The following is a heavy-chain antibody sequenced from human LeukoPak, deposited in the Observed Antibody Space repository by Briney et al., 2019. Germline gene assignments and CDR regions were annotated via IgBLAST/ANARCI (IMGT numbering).Heavy chain of an antibody. D-gene: IGHD2-15*01. J-gene: IGHJ5*02. CDR1: GYTFTDYY. Sequence: GASVTVSYKASGYTFTDYYMHWVRQAPGQGLAWMGWINPNSGGTNYAQKFQGRVTMTRDTSISTAYMELSRLRSDDTAVYYCARGVGIVVVVAATGWFDPWGQGTLVTVSS. V-gene: IGHV1-2*02. CDR3: ARGVGIVVVVAATGWFDP. CDR2: INPNSGGT.